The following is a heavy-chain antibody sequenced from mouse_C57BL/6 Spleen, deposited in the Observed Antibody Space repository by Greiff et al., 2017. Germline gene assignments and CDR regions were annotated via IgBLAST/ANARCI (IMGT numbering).Heavy chain of an antibody. CDR2: IHPNSGST. CDR3: ARSPLYYDCGGFAY. CDR1: GYTFTSYW. D-gene: IGHD2-4*01. V-gene: IGHV1-64*01. J-gene: IGHJ3*01. Sequence: VQLKQPGAELVKPGASVKLSCKASGYTFTSYWMHWVKQRPGQGLEWIGMIHPNSGSTNYNEKFKSKATLTVDKSSSTAYIHLSSLTSEEYAVYYCARSPLYYDCGGFAYRGQGTLVTVSA.